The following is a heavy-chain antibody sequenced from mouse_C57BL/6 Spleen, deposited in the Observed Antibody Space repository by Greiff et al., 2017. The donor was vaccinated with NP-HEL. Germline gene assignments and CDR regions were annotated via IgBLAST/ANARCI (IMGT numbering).Heavy chain of an antibody. D-gene: IGHD1-1*01. V-gene: IGHV14-1*01. CDR3: TTHYYGSNSSYWYFDV. CDR2: IDPEDGDT. Sequence: EVQLVESGAELVRPGASVKLSCTASGFNIKDYYMHWVKQRPEQGLEWIGRIDPEDGDTEYAPKFQGKATMTADTSSNTAYLQLSSLTSEDTAVYYCTTHYYGSNSSYWYFDVWGTGTTVTVSS. J-gene: IGHJ1*03. CDR1: GFNIKDYY.